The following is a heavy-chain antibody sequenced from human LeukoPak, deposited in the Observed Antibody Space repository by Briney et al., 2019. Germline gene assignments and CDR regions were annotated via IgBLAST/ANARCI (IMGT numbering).Heavy chain of an antibody. CDR1: GFTFSSYA. Sequence: GGSLRLSCAASGFTFSSYAMSWVRQAPGKGLEWVSAISGSGGSTYYADSVKGRFTISRDNSKNTLYLQMSSLRGEDTAVYYCARGKEVGFGETIGHWGQGTLVTVSS. CDR2: ISGSGGST. V-gene: IGHV3-23*01. CDR3: ARGKEVGFGETIGH. J-gene: IGHJ4*02. D-gene: IGHD1-26*01.